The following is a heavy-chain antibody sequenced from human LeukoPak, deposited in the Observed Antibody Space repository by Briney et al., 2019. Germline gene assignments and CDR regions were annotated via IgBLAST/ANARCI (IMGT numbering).Heavy chain of an antibody. CDR2: IYYSGST. D-gene: IGHD3-3*01. CDR1: GGSISTYY. CDR3: SRVSGCYDDY. J-gene: IGHJ4*02. Sequence: SETLSLTCTVSGGSISTYYWSWIRQPPGKGVEWMGYIYYSGSTKNNTSLTSRDTISVDTCKNKISLKVNFVTAADTAVYYYSRVSGCYDDYWGQGALVTVSS. V-gene: IGHV4-59*01.